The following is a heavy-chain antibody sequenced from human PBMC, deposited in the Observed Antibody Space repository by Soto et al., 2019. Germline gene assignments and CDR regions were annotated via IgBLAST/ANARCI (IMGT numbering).Heavy chain of an antibody. CDR1: GFSFTTYGVG. V-gene: IGHV2-5*02. CDR2: IYWDDQK. D-gene: IGHD2-2*01. Sequence: QITLKDSGPTLVKPTQTLTLTCTFSGFSFTTYGVGVGWIRQSPGKAPQWLALIYWDDQKTFRSSLESRLTIPKDTSKDQVVLTITKMDPVDTATYYCTKKGQYPDSSACGRDCYMDVWGKGTTVTVSS. J-gene: IGHJ6*04. CDR3: TKKGQYPDSSACGRDCYMDV.